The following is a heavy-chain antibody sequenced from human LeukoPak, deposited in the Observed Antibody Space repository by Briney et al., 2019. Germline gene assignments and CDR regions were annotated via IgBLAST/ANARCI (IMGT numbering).Heavy chain of an antibody. D-gene: IGHD3-16*01. CDR2: ISGSGGST. V-gene: IGHV3-23*01. CDR1: GITFSSYA. CDR3: ANGGNNNDAFDI. J-gene: IGHJ3*02. Sequence: GGSLRLSCAASGITFSSYAMSWVRQAPGKGLEWVSAISGSGGSTYYADSVKGRFTISRDNSKNTLYLQMNSLRAEDTAVYYCANGGNNNDAFDIWGQGTMVTVSS.